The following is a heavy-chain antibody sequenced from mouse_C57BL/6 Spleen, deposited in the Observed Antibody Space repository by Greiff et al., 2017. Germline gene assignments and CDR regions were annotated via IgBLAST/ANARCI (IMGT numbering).Heavy chain of an antibody. Sequence: DVQLVESGGDLVKPGGSLKLSCAASGFTFSSYGMSWVRQTPDKRLEWVATISSGGSYTYYPDSVKGRFTISRDNAKNTLYLQMSSLKSEDTAMYYCARQGNPGDAMDYWGQGTSVTVSS. J-gene: IGHJ4*01. CDR3: ARQGNPGDAMDY. D-gene: IGHD2-1*01. CDR2: ISSGGSYT. V-gene: IGHV5-6*01. CDR1: GFTFSSYG.